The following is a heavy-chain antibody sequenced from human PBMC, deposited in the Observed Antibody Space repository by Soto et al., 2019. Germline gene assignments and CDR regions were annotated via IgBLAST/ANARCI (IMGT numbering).Heavy chain of an antibody. V-gene: IGHV3-33*01. D-gene: IGHD3-10*02. Sequence: QVQLVESGGGLFKPGRSLRLSCAASGLIFSNSLMHWVRQAPGKGLEWVAVIWEDGSEEYYADSVKGRFTISRDNSRNTLYLQMDRLRVDDMAVYYCAREPEGSVFDLDSWGQGTLVTVSS. CDR1: GLIFSNSL. CDR2: IWEDGSEE. CDR3: AREPEGSVFDLDS. J-gene: IGHJ4*02.